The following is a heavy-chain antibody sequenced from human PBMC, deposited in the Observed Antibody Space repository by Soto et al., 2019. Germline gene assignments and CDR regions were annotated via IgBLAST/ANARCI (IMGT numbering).Heavy chain of an antibody. J-gene: IGHJ6*02. CDR2: IIPIFGTA. D-gene: IGHD3-10*01. CDR1: GGTFSSYA. V-gene: IGHV1-69*01. CDR3: AREPVGARVRGVHTYYSYGMDV. Sequence: QVQLVQSGAEVKKPGSSVKVSCKASGGTFSSYAISWVRQAPGQGLEWMGGIIPIFGTANYAQKFQGRVTITADESTSTAYMELSSRRSEDTAVYYCAREPVGARVRGVHTYYSYGMDVWGQGTTVTVSS.